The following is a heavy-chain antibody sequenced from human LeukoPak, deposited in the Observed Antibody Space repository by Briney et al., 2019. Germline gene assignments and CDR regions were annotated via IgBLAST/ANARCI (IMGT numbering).Heavy chain of an antibody. J-gene: IGHJ5*02. V-gene: IGHV4-59*01. CDR2: VDHTGST. Sequence: SETLSLTCTVSDDSITMYYWTWIRQPPGKGLEWIGYVDHTGSTNYNPSLKSRVAISVDTSKNQFSLKLTSVTAADTAVYYCARGFGELSFEILFDPWGQGTLVTVSS. CDR1: DDSITMYY. CDR3: ARGFGELSFEILFDP. D-gene: IGHD3-10*01.